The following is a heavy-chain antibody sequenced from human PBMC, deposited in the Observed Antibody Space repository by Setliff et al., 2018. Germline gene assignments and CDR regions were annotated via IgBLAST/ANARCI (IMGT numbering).Heavy chain of an antibody. V-gene: IGHV1-69*13. CDR1: GGTFSSSG. CDR2: FIPILGAT. J-gene: IGHJ5*01. CDR3: ARELRSPYWHLDS. D-gene: IGHD3-16*01. Sequence: SVKVSCKSSGGTFSSSGITWVRQAPGQGLQWLGRFIPILGATNYAQNFQGRVTITADEPTSTGYMELRSLRSDDTAVYYCARELRSPYWHLDSWGQGTQVTVSS.